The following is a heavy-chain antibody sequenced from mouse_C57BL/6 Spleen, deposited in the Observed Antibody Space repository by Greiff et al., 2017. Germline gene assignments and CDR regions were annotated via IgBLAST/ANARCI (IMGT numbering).Heavy chain of an antibody. Sequence: QVQLQQSGPELVKPGASVKISCKASGYSFTSYYIHWVKQRPGQGLEWIGWIYPGSGNTKYNEKFKGKATLTADTSSSTAYMQLSSLTSEDSAVYYCARYDSLYAMDYWGQGTSVTVSS. CDR2: IYPGSGNT. J-gene: IGHJ4*01. D-gene: IGHD2-12*01. CDR1: GYSFTSYY. CDR3: ARYDSLYAMDY. V-gene: IGHV1-66*01.